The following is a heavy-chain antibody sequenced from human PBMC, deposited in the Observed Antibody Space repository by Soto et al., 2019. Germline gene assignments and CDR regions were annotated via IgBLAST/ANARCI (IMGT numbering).Heavy chain of an antibody. V-gene: IGHV1-69*01. D-gene: IGHD1-20*01. CDR3: AITEGRVVSNFDY. Sequence: QVQLVQSGAEVKKPGSSVKVSCKASGGIFTRYDVRWVRQAPGQGLEWMGAIIPIFGTANYAQKFQDRVTITADASTSTAYMELSSLRSEDTAIYYCAITEGRVVSNFDYWGQGTLVTVSS. CDR2: IIPIFGTA. J-gene: IGHJ4*02. CDR1: GGIFTRYD.